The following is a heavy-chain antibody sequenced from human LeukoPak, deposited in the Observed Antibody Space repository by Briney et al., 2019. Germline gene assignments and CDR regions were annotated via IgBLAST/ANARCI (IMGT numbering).Heavy chain of an antibody. J-gene: IGHJ4*02. Sequence: GGSLRLSCSAYGFIFSHYTRNWVRQAPGKGLEWVSSIISSSIYIYYADSVKGRFTISRDNAKNSLHLQMNSLRAEDTAVYYCASGSTSLEYLDYWGLGTLVTVSS. D-gene: IGHD2-2*01. CDR3: ASGSTSLEYLDY. V-gene: IGHV3-21*01. CDR2: IISSSIYI. CDR1: GFIFSHYT.